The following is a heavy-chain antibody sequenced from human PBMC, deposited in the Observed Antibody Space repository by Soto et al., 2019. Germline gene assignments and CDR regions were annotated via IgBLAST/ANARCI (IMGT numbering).Heavy chain of an antibody. CDR1: GGSISSGGYS. Sequence: QLQLQESGSGLVKPSQTLSLTCAVSGGSISSGGYSWSWIRQPPGKGLEWIGYIYHSGSTYYNPSLKSRVTISVDRSKNQFSLKLSSVTAADTAVYYCARAVTGSHYYYGMDVWGQGTTVTVSS. CDR3: ARAVTGSHYYYGMDV. J-gene: IGHJ6*02. V-gene: IGHV4-30-2*01. CDR2: IYHSGST. D-gene: IGHD4-4*01.